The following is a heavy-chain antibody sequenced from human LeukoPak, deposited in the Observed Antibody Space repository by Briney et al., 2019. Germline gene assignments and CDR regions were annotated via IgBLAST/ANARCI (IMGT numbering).Heavy chain of an antibody. CDR2: ISYDGSNK. J-gene: IGHJ4*02. CDR1: GFTFSSYA. V-gene: IGHV3-30*04. CDR3: AREVAYYGSGRSIDY. D-gene: IGHD3-10*01. Sequence: GGSLRLSCAASGFTFSSYAMHWVRQAPGKGLEWVAVISYDGSNKYYADSVKGRFTISRDNSKNTLYLQMNSLRAEDTAVYYCAREVAYYGSGRSIDYWGQGTLVTVSS.